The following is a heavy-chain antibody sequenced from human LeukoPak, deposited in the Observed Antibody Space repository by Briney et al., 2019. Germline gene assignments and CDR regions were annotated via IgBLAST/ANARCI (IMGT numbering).Heavy chain of an antibody. CDR2: IKQDGSEK. D-gene: IGHD3-10*01. CDR3: ARDRPEGLLWFGELLGEDWFDP. CDR1: GFTVSSNF. J-gene: IGHJ5*02. V-gene: IGHV3-7*01. Sequence: GGSLRLSCAASGFTVSSNFMSWVRQDPGKGLEWVANIKQDGSEKYYVDSVKGRFTISRDNAKNSLYLQMNSLRAEDTAVYYCARDRPEGLLWFGELLGEDWFDPWGQGTLVTVSS.